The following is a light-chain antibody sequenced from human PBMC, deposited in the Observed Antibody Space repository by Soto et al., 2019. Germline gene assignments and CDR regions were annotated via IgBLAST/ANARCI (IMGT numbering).Light chain of an antibody. Sequence: QSVLTQPRSVSGSPGQSVTISCTGTSSDVGGYNYVSWYQQHPGQAPKLMIYDVSTRPSGVPDRFSGSKSGNTASLTISGLQAEDEADYYCCSYAGSYTWVFGGGTELTVL. CDR2: DVS. CDR1: SSDVGGYNY. V-gene: IGLV2-11*01. J-gene: IGLJ3*02. CDR3: CSYAGSYTWV.